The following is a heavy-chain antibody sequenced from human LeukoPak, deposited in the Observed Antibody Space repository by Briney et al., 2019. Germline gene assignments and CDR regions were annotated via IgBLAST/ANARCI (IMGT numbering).Heavy chain of an antibody. CDR2: VNGGGSTM. Sequence: PGGSLRLSCAASGFTFSSYAMSWVRQAPGKGLEWISFVNGGGSTMYYADSVKGRFTISRDNAKNSLYLQMHSLRAEDTAVYFCERVIGYYGSGKSYYFDNWGQGTLVTVSS. V-gene: IGHV3-48*03. CDR3: ERVIGYYGSGKSYYFDN. J-gene: IGHJ4*02. CDR1: GFTFSSYA. D-gene: IGHD3-10*01.